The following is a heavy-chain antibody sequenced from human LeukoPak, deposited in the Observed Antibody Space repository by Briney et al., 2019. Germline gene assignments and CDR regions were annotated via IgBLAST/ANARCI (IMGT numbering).Heavy chain of an antibody. Sequence: QPGGSLRLSCAASGFTFSDHYMDWVRQAPGKGLEWVGRTRNKPNGYTTEYAASVKGRFTISRDDSKNSLYLQMDSLKTEDTAVYYCAGGRTTGVFDYWGQGTLVTVSS. CDR1: GFTFSDHY. V-gene: IGHV3-72*01. D-gene: IGHD1-7*01. J-gene: IGHJ4*02. CDR3: AGGRTTGVFDY. CDR2: TRNKPNGYTT.